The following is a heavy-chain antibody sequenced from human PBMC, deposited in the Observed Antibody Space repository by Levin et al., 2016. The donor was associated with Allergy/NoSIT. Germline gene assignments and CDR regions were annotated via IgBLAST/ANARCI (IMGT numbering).Heavy chain of an antibody. CDR2: IWPDGSNK. D-gene: IGHD3-16*01. Sequence: GESLKISCAASGFTFSSYVFHWVRQVPDKGLEWVAVIWPDGSNKYNGDSVKGRFTTSRDNYGNTLFLQMNSLGAEDTAVYYCARDSFGSLDLWGQGTLVTVSS. CDR1: GFTFSSYV. V-gene: IGHV3-33*01. J-gene: IGHJ5*02. CDR3: ARDSFGSLDL.